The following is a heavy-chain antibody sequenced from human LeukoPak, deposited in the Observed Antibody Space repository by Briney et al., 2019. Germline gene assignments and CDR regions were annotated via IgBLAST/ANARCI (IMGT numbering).Heavy chain of an antibody. CDR1: GFTFDDYA. CDR2: ISWNSGRR. D-gene: IGHD6-13*01. CDR3: ARDSSSWHEVDY. V-gene: IGHV3-9*01. Sequence: GRSLRLSCAASGFTFDDYAMHWVRQAPGKGLEWVSGISWNSGRRGYADSVKGRFTISRDNAKKSLYLQMNSLRAEDTAVYYCARDSSSWHEVDYWGQGTLVTVSS. J-gene: IGHJ4*02.